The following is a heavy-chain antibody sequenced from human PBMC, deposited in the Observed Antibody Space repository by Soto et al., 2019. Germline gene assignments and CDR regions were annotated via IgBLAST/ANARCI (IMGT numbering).Heavy chain of an antibody. CDR1: GFTFSSYA. D-gene: IGHD6-19*01. CDR2: ISYDGSNK. CDR3: ARESSGSPGDY. J-gene: IGHJ4*02. Sequence: QVQLVESGGGVVQPGRSLRLSCAASGFTFSSYAMHWVRQAPGKGLEWVAVISYDGSNKYYADSVKGRFTISRDNSKNTLYLHMNRLRAEDTAVYYCARESSGSPGDYWGQGTLVTVSS. V-gene: IGHV3-30-3*01.